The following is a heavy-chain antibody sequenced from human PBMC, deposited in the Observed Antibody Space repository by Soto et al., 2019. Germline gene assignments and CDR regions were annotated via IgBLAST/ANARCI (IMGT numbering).Heavy chain of an antibody. CDR2: INQERSDK. D-gene: IGHD1-26*01. Sequence: VRQAPGKGLEWVARINQERSDKFYVDSVKGRFTISRDNPKNSLYLQMNSLRVGDTAVYYCAREDGYYAIDYWGLGTLVTVSS. V-gene: IGHV3-7*01. CDR3: AREDGYYAIDY. J-gene: IGHJ4*02.